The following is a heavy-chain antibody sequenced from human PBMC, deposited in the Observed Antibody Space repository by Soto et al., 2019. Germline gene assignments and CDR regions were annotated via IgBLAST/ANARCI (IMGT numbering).Heavy chain of an antibody. CDR2: IYPGDSET. Sequence: PGESLKISCQTFGYSFRSYWIGWVRQMPGKGLEWMGIIYPGDSETRYSPSFQGQVTIPADKSINTAYLQWSSLKASDTAMYYCARHLQSNSVHITPVSPDYWGQGTLVTVSS. V-gene: IGHV5-51*01. CDR1: GYSFRSYW. D-gene: IGHD4-4*01. J-gene: IGHJ4*02. CDR3: ARHLQSNSVHITPVSPDY.